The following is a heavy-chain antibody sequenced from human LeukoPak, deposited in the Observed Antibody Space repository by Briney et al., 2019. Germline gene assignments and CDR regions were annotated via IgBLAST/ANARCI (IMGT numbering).Heavy chain of an antibody. J-gene: IGHJ4*02. CDR2: IIGSST. CDR3: TRDEPGSSLFN. D-gene: IGHD2-2*01. CDR1: GFTVKDYH. Sequence: GGSLRLSCAASGFTVKDYHMSWIRQAPGKGLELVSAIIGSSTHHADSVKGRFTISRDNFKNTLNLQMNRLRAEDSAIYYCTRDEPGSSLFNWGQGTLVTVSS. V-gene: IGHV3-23*01.